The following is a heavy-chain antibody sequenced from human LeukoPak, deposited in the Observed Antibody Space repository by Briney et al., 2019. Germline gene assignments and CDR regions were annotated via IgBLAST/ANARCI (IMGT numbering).Heavy chain of an antibody. V-gene: IGHV3-53*01. J-gene: IGHJ3*02. D-gene: IGHD2-2*01. Sequence: GGSLRLSCAASGLIVSSNYMTWVRQAPGKGLEWVSVIYSGGGIYYADSVKGRFTTSRDNSRNTLYLQLNSLRAEDTAIYYCAVDCSSPSCYGQSAFDIWGQGTMATVSS. CDR2: IYSGGGI. CDR3: AVDCSSPSCYGQSAFDI. CDR1: GLIVSSNY.